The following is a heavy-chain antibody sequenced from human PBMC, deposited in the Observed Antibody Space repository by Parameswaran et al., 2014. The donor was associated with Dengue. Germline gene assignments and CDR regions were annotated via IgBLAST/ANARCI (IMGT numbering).Heavy chain of an antibody. D-gene: IGHD3-3*01. V-gene: IGHV3-74*01. CDR3: ARDQVADYDFWSGYYVGWNYYYYGMDV. J-gene: IGHJ6*02. Sequence: MPGVRQAPGKGLVWVSRINSDGSSTSYADSVKGRFTISRDNAKNTLYLQMNSLRAEDTAVYYCARDQVADYDFWSGYYVGWNYYYYGMDVWGQGTTVTVSS. CDR2: INSDGSST.